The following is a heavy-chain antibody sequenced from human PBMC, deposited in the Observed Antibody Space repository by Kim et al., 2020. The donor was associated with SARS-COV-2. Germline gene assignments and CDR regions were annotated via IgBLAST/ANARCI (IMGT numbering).Heavy chain of an antibody. J-gene: IGHJ6*02. D-gene: IGHD2-2*01. Sequence: GGSLRLSCAASGFTFSTYSMNWVRQAPGKGLEWVSSISSTSAYIYYADSVKGRFTISRDNAKDSLYLQMNSLRAEDTTVYYCARNLVPTTKTYGMDVWGQGTTVTASS. V-gene: IGHV3-21*01. CDR2: ISSTSAYI. CDR1: GFTFSTYS. CDR3: ARNLVPTTKTYGMDV.